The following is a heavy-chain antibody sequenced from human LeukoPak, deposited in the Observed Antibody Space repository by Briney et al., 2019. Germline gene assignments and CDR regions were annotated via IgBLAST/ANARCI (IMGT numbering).Heavy chain of an antibody. CDR2: INTNTGNP. CDR1: GYTFTSYA. V-gene: IGHV7-4-1*02. J-gene: IGHJ5*02. CDR3: ARKRRMGLGYCSGGSCYGGGWFDP. D-gene: IGHD2-15*01. Sequence: ASVKVSCKASGYTFTSYAMNWVRQAPGQGLEWMGWINTNTGNPTYAQGFTGRFVFSLDTSVSTAYLQISSLKAEDTAVYYCARKRRMGLGYCSGGSCYGGGWFDPWGQGTLVTVSS.